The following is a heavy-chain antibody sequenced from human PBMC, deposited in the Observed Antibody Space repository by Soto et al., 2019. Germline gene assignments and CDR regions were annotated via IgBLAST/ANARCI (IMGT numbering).Heavy chain of an antibody. J-gene: IGHJ3*01. CDR2: IIPRFGTT. CDR3: ASWEGVVVRTIKNGFDF. Sequence: QVRLVQSGAEVRKPGSSVRVSCKASGGTFSNYAFSWVRQAPGQGLEWMGSIIPRFGTTRYAQKFQCRFTITADDSTSTAYMDLSGLRSEDTAMYYWASWEGVVVRTIKNGFDFWGQGTMVSVSA. D-gene: IGHD2-15*01. V-gene: IGHV1-69*01. CDR1: GGTFSNYA.